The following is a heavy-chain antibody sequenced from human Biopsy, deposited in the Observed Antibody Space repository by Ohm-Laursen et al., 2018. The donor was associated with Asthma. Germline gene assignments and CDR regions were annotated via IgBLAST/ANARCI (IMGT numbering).Heavy chain of an antibody. CDR3: ASSGGNYGVYGMDV. Sequence: SVKVSCKASGGTFRNYPFTWVRQAPGQGLEWMGGIIPIFDTPNSAQKFQGRVTITADESTSTGYMELSSLRSEDTAVYYCASSGGNYGVYGMDVWGQGTTVTVSS. V-gene: IGHV1-69*13. CDR2: IIPIFDTP. J-gene: IGHJ6*02. CDR1: GGTFRNYP. D-gene: IGHD4-11*01.